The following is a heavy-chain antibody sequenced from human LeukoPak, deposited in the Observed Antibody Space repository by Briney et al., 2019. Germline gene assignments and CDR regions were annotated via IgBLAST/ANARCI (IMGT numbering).Heavy chain of an antibody. CDR2: ITPFNGNT. J-gene: IGHJ5*02. V-gene: IGHV1-45*02. CDR3: ANSPDSGGLGP. D-gene: IGHD3-10*01. CDR1: GYTFTYRY. Sequence: GASVKVSCKASGYTFTYRYLHWVRQAPGQALEWMGWITPFNGNTNYAQKFQDRATITRDRSMSTAYMELSSLKSEDTAMYYCANSPDSGGLGPWGQGTLVTVSS.